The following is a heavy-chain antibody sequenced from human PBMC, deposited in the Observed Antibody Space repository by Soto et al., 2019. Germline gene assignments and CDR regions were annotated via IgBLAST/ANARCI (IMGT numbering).Heavy chain of an antibody. Sequence: QVQLQESGTGLVKPSQTLSLTCTVSGGSISSGDYYWSWIRQPPGKGLEWIGYLYYSGSTYYNPSLEGRVTISVDTSKSQFSLKLSSVTAADTAVYYWDRVRITGTTLDPSYFDYWGQGTLVTVSS. D-gene: IGHD1-7*01. V-gene: IGHV4-30-4*01. CDR1: GGSISSGDYY. J-gene: IGHJ4*02. CDR3: DRVRITGTTLDPSYFDY. CDR2: LYYSGST.